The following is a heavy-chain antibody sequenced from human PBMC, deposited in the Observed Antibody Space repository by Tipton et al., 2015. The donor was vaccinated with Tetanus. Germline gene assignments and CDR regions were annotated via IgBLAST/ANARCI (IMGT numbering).Heavy chain of an antibody. CDR3: ARRSGRFMDV. J-gene: IGHJ6*02. Sequence: SLRLSCAASGFTFSTYWMTWVRQAPGYGLEWVANIKQDGSEEYYVDSVKGRFTISRKNAKNSLYLQMNSLRAEETAVYYGARRSGRFMDVWGQGTTVIVSS. V-gene: IGHV3-7*01. CDR1: GFTFSTYW. D-gene: IGHD3-3*01. CDR2: IKQDGSEE.